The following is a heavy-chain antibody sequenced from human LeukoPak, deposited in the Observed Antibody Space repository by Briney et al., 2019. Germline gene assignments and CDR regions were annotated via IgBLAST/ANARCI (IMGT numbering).Heavy chain of an antibody. J-gene: IGHJ6*03. Sequence: GGSLRLSCAASGFTFPNYYMTWIRQAPGRGLESLSYISGNALNINYADSVKGRFTISRDNAKNSLFLQMCSLRVEDAAVYYRARLARGGYYYYVDVWGEGTTIGVTS. D-gene: IGHD3-10*01. CDR3: ARLARGGYYYYVDV. V-gene: IGHV3-11*01. CDR1: GFTFPNYY. CDR2: ISGNALNI.